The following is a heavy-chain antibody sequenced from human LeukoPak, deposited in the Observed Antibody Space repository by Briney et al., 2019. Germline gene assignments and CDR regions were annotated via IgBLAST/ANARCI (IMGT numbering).Heavy chain of an antibody. D-gene: IGHD5-12*01. V-gene: IGHV3-43*02. CDR1: GFTFDDYA. Sequence: PGGSLRLSCAASGFTFDDYAMHWVRQAPGKGLEWVSLISGDGGSTYYADSVKGRFTISRDNSKNSLYLQTNSLRTEDTALYYCAKERRGYSGQQGGYYYYYGMDVWGQGTTVTVSS. CDR2: ISGDGGST. J-gene: IGHJ6*02. CDR3: AKERRGYSGQQGGYYYYYGMDV.